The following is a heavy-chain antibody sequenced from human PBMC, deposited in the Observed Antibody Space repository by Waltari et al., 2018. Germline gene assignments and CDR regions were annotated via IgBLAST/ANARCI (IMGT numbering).Heavy chain of an antibody. CDR3: ARDWCRSDDYYYMDV. J-gene: IGHJ6*03. Sequence: QVQLVQSGGEVKKPGASVKVSCKASGYTLTGYYINWVRQAPGQGIEWMGRINPNIGGINYAQKFQGRVTMTRDTSVSTAYMQLSRLRSDDTAVYYCARDWCRSDDYYYMDVWGKGTTVTVSS. CDR1: GYTLTGYY. V-gene: IGHV1-2*06. D-gene: IGHD2-8*01. CDR2: INPNIGGI.